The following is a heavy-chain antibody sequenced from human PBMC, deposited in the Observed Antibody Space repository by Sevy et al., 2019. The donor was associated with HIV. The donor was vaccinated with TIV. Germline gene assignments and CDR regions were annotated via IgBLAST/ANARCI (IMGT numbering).Heavy chain of an antibody. CDR3: ARVVGANVDY. CDR1: GFTFSSYS. Sequence: GGSLRLSCAASGFTFSSYSMNWVRHAPGKGLEWVSSISSSSSYIYYADSVKGRFTISRDNAKNSLYLQMNSLRAEDTAVYYCARVVGANVDYWGQGTLVTVSS. J-gene: IGHJ4*02. D-gene: IGHD1-26*01. V-gene: IGHV3-21*01. CDR2: ISSSSSYI.